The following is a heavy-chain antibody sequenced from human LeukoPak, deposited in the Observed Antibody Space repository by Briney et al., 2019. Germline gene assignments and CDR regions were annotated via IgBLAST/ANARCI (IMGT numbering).Heavy chain of an antibody. CDR3: ARVDTLTYLDY. J-gene: IGHJ4*02. D-gene: IGHD5-18*01. V-gene: IGHV1-69*13. CDR2: IIPIFGTA. Sequence: ASVKVSCKASGGTFSSYAICWVRQAPGQGLEWMGGIIPIFGTANYAQKFQGRVTITADESTSTAYMELSSLRSEDTAVYYCARVDTLTYLDYWGQGTLVTVSS. CDR1: GGTFSSYA.